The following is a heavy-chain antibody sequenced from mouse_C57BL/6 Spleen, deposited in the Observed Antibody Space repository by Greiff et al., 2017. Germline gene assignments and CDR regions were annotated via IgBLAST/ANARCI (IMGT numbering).Heavy chain of an antibody. J-gene: IGHJ4*01. CDR3: ARDSYAMDY. CDR2: IDPSDSET. Sequence: QVHVKQPGAELVRPGSSVQLSCKASGYTFTSYWMHWVKQRPIQGLEWIGNIDPSDSETHYNQKFKDKATLTVDKSSSTAYMQLSSLTSEDSAVYYCARDSYAMDYWGQGTSVTVSS. V-gene: IGHV1-52*01. CDR1: GYTFTSYW.